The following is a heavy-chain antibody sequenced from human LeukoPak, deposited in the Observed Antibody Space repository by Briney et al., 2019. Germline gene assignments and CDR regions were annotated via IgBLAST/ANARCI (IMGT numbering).Heavy chain of an antibody. D-gene: IGHD6-19*01. J-gene: IGHJ4*02. Sequence: GGSLRLSCAASGFTVSSNYMSWVRQAPGKGLEWVSVIYSGCSTYYADSVKGRCTISRDNSESTLSLQMTSLRAEDTAVYYCAKAYSSGWAPYDYWGQGTLVTVSS. CDR2: IYSGCST. CDR3: AKAYSSGWAPYDY. CDR1: GFTVSSNY. V-gene: IGHV3-53*01.